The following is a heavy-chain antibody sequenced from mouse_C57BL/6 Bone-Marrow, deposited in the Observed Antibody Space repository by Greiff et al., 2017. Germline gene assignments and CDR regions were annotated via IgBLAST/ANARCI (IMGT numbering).Heavy chain of an antibody. CDR3: ARRRNSKGDY. V-gene: IGHV1-26*01. Sequence: EVQLQQSGPELVKPGASVKISCKASGYTFTDYYMNWVKQSHGKSLEWTGDINPNNGGTSYNQKFKGKATLTVDKSSSTAYMELRSLTSEDSAVYYCARRRNSKGDYWGQGTTLTVSS. CDR1: GYTFTDYY. CDR2: INPNNGGT. D-gene: IGHD2-5*01. J-gene: IGHJ2*01.